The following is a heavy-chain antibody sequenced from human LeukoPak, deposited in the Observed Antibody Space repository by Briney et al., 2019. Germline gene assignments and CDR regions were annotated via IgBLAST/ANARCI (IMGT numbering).Heavy chain of an antibody. CDR1: GFTVSSNY. CDR2: IYSGGST. CDR3: AREHPNWRTIRGVYWNWFDP. D-gene: IGHD3-10*01. Sequence: GGSLRLSCAASGFTVSSNYMSWVRQAPGKGLEWVSVIYSGGSTYYADSVKGRFTISRDNSKNTLYLQMNSLRAEDTAVYYCAREHPNWRTIRGVYWNWFDPWGQGTLVTVSS. J-gene: IGHJ5*02. V-gene: IGHV3-53*01.